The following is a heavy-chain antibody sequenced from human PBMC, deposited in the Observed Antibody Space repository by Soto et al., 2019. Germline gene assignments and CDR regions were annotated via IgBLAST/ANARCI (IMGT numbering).Heavy chain of an antibody. Sequence: GGSLRLSCAASGFTFSSYAMSWVRQAPGKGLEWVAAISGGGSSRYYADSVKGRFTISRDNSKNTLYLQMNSLRAEDTAIYYCARDKSSYVVAAGTFLAHWGQGTLVTVSS. D-gene: IGHD6-13*01. CDR2: ISGGGSSR. CDR1: GFTFSSYA. J-gene: IGHJ4*02. V-gene: IGHV3-23*01. CDR3: ARDKSSYVVAAGTFLAH.